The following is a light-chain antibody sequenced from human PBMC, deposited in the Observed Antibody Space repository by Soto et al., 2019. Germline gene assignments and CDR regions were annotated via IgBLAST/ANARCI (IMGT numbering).Light chain of an antibody. CDR2: EIN. Sequence: QSALTKPPSASGSPGQSVTISCTGTSSDVGAYDYVSWYQQHPGKAPKRMIYEINKRPSGVPDRFSGSKSGNTASLTVSGLQAEDEADYYCSSFTSRNNFPYVFGTGTKLTGL. CDR3: SSFTSRNNFPYV. V-gene: IGLV2-8*01. CDR1: SSDVGAYDY. J-gene: IGLJ1*01.